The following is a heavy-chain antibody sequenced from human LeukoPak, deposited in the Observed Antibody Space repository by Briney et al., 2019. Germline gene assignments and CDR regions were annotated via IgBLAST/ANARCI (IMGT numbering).Heavy chain of an antibody. CDR2: INPNSGGT. D-gene: IGHD6-6*01. CDR1: GYTFTGYY. J-gene: IGHJ5*02. Sequence: ASVTVSFTSSGYTFTGYYMHWVRQAPGQGLEWMGWINPNSGGTKYAQKFQGRVTMPRDTSLSTAYMQLSRLRSDDTAVYYCARVDIAARPEYWFVPWGQGTLVTDSS. V-gene: IGHV1-2*02. CDR3: ARVDIAARPEYWFVP.